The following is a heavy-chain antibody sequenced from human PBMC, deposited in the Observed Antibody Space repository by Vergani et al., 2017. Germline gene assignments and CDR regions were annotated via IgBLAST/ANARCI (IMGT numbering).Heavy chain of an antibody. Sequence: QVQLQESGPELVKPSETLSLTCTVSGGSISSYYRSWIRQPAGKGLEWIGRIYASGSTNYNPSPKSRVTMSVDTSKNQFSLKLSSVTAADTAVYYCARVSGAAAGTFNYWGQGTLVTVSS. CDR1: GGSISSYY. CDR2: IYASGST. J-gene: IGHJ4*02. D-gene: IGHD6-13*01. V-gene: IGHV4-4*07. CDR3: ARVSGAAAGTFNY.